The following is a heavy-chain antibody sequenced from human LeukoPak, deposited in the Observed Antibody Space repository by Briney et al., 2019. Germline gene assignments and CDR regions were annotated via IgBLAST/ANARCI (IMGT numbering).Heavy chain of an antibody. V-gene: IGHV4-34*01. CDR3: ARGVGYSYASFDY. Sequence: SETLSLTCAVYGGSLSGYYWSWIRQPPGKGLDWIGEINHSGSTNYNPSLKSRVTISVDTSKNQFSLKLSSVTAADTAVYYCARGVGYSYASFDYWGQGTLVTVSS. D-gene: IGHD5-18*01. CDR1: GGSLSGYY. J-gene: IGHJ4*02. CDR2: INHSGST.